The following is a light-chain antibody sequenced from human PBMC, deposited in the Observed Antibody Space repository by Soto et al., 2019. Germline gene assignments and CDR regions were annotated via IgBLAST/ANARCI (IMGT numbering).Light chain of an antibody. CDR2: DAS. V-gene: IGKV3D-15*01. Sequence: EIVLTQSPGTLSLSPGERATLSCRASHSVTRYVAWYQQKPGQAPRLLISDASGRATGIPARFSGSGSETEFTLTISSLQSEDFAVYYCQQYYDWPPPLWTFGQGTKVDIK. CDR3: QQYYDWPPPLWT. CDR1: HSVTRY. J-gene: IGKJ1*01.